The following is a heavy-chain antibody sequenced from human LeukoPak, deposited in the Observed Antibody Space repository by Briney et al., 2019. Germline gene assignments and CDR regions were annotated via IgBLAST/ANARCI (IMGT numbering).Heavy chain of an antibody. D-gene: IGHD3-3*01. CDR3: ARERRESITIFGVVNHPFDY. Sequence: GASVKVSCKASGYTFTGYYMHWVRQAPGQGLEWVGWIIPIFGTANYAQKFQGRVTITADESTSTAYMELSSLRSEDTAVYYCARERRESITIFGVVNHPFDYWGQGTLVTVSS. J-gene: IGHJ4*02. CDR1: GYTFTGYY. CDR2: IIPIFGTA. V-gene: IGHV1-69*13.